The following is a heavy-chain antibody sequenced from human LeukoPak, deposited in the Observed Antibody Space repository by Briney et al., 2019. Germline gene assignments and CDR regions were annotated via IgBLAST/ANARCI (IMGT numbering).Heavy chain of an antibody. CDR3: ARHPASVVPAASYFDY. CDR1: GGSISSYY. Sequence: SETLSLTCTVSGGSISSYYWSWIRQPPGKGLEWIGYIYTSGSTNYNPSLKSRVTISVDTSKNQFSLKLSSVTAADTAVYYCARHPASVVPAASYFDYWGQGTLVTVSS. D-gene: IGHD2-2*01. CDR2: IYTSGST. V-gene: IGHV4-4*09. J-gene: IGHJ4*02.